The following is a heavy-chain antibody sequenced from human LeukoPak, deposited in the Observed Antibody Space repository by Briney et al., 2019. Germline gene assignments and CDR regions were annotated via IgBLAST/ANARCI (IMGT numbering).Heavy chain of an antibody. CDR2: INSDGSST. J-gene: IGHJ4*02. CDR3: ARDLGGGSYSLYYFDY. V-gene: IGHV3-74*01. Sequence: GGSLRLSCAASGFTLSSYWMHWVRQAPGKGLVWVSHINSDGSSTSYADSVKGRFTISRDNAKNTLYLQMNSLRAEDTAVYYCARDLGGGSYSLYYFDYWGQGTLVTVSS. D-gene: IGHD3-16*01. CDR1: GFTLSSYW.